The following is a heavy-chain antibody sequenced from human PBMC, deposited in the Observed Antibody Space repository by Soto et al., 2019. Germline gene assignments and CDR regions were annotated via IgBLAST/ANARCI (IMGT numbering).Heavy chain of an antibody. CDR3: ARRSSGWYDY. J-gene: IGHJ4*02. Sequence: QVQLVQSGAEVKKPGASVKVSCKASGYTFSDYYMHWVRQAPGQGLEWMGWINPNSGGTNYAQKFQGRVTMTRDTSISTAYMELTSLTSDDTAMSYCARRSSGWYDYWGQGTLVTVSS. CDR1: GYTFSDYY. V-gene: IGHV1-2*02. D-gene: IGHD6-19*01. CDR2: INPNSGGT.